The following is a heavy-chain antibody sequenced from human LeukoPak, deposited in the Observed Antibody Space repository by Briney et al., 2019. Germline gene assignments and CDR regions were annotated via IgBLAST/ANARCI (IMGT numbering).Heavy chain of an antibody. CDR1: GYTFTGYY. Sequence: ASVKVSCKASGYTFTGYYMHWVRQAPGQGLEWMGWINPNSGGTNYAQKFQGRVTMTRDTSISTAYMELSRLRSDDTAVYYCAATPQRVGATRGWFDPWGRGTTVTVSS. J-gene: IGHJ5*01. D-gene: IGHD1-26*01. CDR3: AATPQRVGATRGWFDP. V-gene: IGHV1-2*02. CDR2: INPNSGGT.